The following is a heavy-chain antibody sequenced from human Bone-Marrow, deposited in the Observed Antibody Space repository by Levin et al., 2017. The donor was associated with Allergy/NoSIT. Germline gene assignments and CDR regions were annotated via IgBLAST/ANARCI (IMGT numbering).Heavy chain of an antibody. CDR2: IVVDSGDT. CDR3: AALLDRDAFGI. Sequence: SVKVSCKASAFTSPIIAVQWVRQARGQSLEWMGWIVVDSGDTTYAQKFQGGVTITWDMSTNTAYMGLTGLRSDDPATYYCAALLDRDAFGIWGQGTLVTVSS. V-gene: IGHV1-58*01. CDR1: AFTSPIIA. J-gene: IGHJ3*02.